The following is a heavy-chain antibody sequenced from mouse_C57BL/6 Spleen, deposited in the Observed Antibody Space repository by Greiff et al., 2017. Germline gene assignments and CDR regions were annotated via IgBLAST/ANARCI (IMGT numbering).Heavy chain of an antibody. J-gene: IGHJ3*01. D-gene: IGHD2-3*01. CDR3: ARSLDGYPFAY. CDR2: ISDGGSYT. V-gene: IGHV5-4*03. Sequence: EVKLQESGGGLVKPGGSLKLSCAASGFTFSSYAMSWVRQTPEKRLEWVATISDGGSYTYYPDNVKGRFTISRDNAKNNLYLQMSHLKSEDTAMYYCARSLDGYPFAYWGQGTLVTVSA. CDR1: GFTFSSYA.